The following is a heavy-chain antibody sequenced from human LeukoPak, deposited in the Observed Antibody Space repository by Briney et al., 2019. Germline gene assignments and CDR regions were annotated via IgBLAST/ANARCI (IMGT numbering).Heavy chain of an antibody. V-gene: IGHV4-4*02. J-gene: IGHJ3*02. CDR3: ARWGYYYDSSVNAFDI. CDR1: GGSISSSNW. D-gene: IGHD3-22*01. CDR2: IYHSGST. Sequence: SESLSLTCAVSGGSISSSNWWSWVRQPPGKGLEWIGEIYHSGSTNYNSSLKSRVTISVDKSKNQFSLKLSSVTAADTAVYYCARWGYYYDSSVNAFDIWGQGTMVTVSS.